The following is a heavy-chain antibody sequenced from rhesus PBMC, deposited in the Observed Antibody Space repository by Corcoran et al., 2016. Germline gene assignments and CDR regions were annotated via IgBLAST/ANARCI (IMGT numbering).Heavy chain of an antibody. CDR1: GGSISSGYD. CDR3: ARGYSGSRKGYYFDY. J-gene: IGHJ4*01. D-gene: IGHD6-25*01. Sequence: QVQLQESGPGVVKPSETLSLTCAVSGGSISSGYDWSWIRQPPGTGLEWIGYIYGSSGSNNYNPSLKKRVTISKDAAKNQCSLKLSSVTAADTAVYYCARGYSGSRKGYYFDYWGQGVLVTVSS. V-gene: IGHV4-76*01. CDR2: IYGSSGSN.